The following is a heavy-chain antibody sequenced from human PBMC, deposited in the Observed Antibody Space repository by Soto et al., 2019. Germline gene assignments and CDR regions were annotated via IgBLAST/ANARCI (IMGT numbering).Heavy chain of an antibody. J-gene: IGHJ5*02. Sequence: ASVKVSCKTAGYTFTDSYVHWVRRAPGQGLEWMGWINPDSGGAYYAHNFQGRVTMTRDTSSSTAYMELTNLKSDDTAVYYCTRDAFSSYAGFDPWGQGTLVTVSS. CDR3: TRDAFSSYAGFDP. V-gene: IGHV1-2*07. CDR2: INPDSGGA. CDR1: GYTFTDSY. D-gene: IGHD1-26*01.